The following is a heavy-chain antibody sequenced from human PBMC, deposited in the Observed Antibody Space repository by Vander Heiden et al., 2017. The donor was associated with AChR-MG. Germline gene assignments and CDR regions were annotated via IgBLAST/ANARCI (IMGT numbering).Heavy chain of an antibody. CDR1: GFTFSNYA. V-gene: IGHV3-23*01. CDR3: AKGGNTGAFEF. Sequence: EVQLLESGGGLVQPGGSLRLSCAASGFTFSNYAMSWVRQAPGKGLEWVSSIRGSSGNTFYADSVKGRFTISRDNFKNTLFLQTNSLRAEDTALYYCAKGGNTGAFEFWGQGTQVTVPS. D-gene: IGHD1-1*01. CDR2: IRGSSGNT. J-gene: IGHJ4*02.